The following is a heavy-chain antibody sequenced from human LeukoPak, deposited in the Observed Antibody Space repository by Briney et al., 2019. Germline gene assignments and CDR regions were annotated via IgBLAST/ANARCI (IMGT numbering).Heavy chain of an antibody. J-gene: IGHJ3*02. D-gene: IGHD3-9*01. V-gene: IGHV4-59*01. Sequence: SETLSLTCTVSGGSIYNYYWNWIRKPPGKGLEWIGYIFNSGSTNYRPSPKSRVTISVDTSKNQISLELSSVTAADTAVYYCAREKDTLRYFDWPNHDAFHIWGPGTKVTVSS. CDR2: IFNSGST. CDR1: GGSIYNYY. CDR3: AREKDTLRYFDWPNHDAFHI.